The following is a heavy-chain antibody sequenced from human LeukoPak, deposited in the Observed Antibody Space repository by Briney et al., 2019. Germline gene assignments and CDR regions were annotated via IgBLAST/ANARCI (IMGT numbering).Heavy chain of an antibody. D-gene: IGHD3-16*01. V-gene: IGHV1-8*01. J-gene: IGHJ4*02. CDR1: GYPFTGYD. Sequence: ASVKVSCKASGYPFTGYDINWVRQATGQGLEWLGWMNPNSGKSGSARKFQGRVTMTGDTSISTAYMELSGLRSEDTAVYYCARVWGSADYWGQGTLVTVSS. CDR3: ARVWGSADY. CDR2: MNPNSGKS.